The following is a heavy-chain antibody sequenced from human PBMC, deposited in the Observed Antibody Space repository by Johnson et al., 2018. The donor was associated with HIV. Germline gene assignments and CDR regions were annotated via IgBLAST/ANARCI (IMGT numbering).Heavy chain of an antibody. CDR2: ITNNGANT. D-gene: IGHD3-22*01. CDR3: AIPYYYDSGDYR. J-gene: IGHJ3*01. V-gene: IGHV3-64*07. Sequence: VQLVESGGGLVQPGGSLRLSCAASGFIFSQYAMHWVRQAPGKGLEYVSAITNNGANTYYADSVRGRFTISRDNSKNTLYLQMDDLRAEDMVVYYCAIPYYYDSGDYRWGQATMVTVSS. CDR1: GFIFSQYA.